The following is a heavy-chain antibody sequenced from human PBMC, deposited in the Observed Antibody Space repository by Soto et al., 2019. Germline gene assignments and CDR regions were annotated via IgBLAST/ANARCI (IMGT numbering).Heavy chain of an antibody. CDR3: ARIYEYSSSSPFDY. Sequence: ASVKVSCKASGYSFTNYYIHWVRQAPGQELEWMGEINPGGGSTSYAQKFQGRVTMTRDTSTSTVYMELSSLRSEDTAVYYCARIYEYSSSSPFDYWGQGTLVTVSS. V-gene: IGHV1-46*01. D-gene: IGHD6-6*01. J-gene: IGHJ4*02. CDR1: GYSFTNYY. CDR2: INPGGGST.